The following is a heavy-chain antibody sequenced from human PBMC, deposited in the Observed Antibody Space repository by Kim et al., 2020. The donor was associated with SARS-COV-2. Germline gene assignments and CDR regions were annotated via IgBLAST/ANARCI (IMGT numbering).Heavy chain of an antibody. CDR1: GGSFSGYY. CDR3: ARGWGDYGDPLDY. D-gene: IGHD4-17*01. CDR2: INHSGST. J-gene: IGHJ4*02. Sequence: SETLSLTCAVYGGSFSGYYWSWIRQPPGKGLEWIGEINHSGSTNYNPSLKSRVTISVDTSKNQFSLKLSSVTAADTAVYYCARGWGDYGDPLDYWGQGTLVTVSS. V-gene: IGHV4-34*01.